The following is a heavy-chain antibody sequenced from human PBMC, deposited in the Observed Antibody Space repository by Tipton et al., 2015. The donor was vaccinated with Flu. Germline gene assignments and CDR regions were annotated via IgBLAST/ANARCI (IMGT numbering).Heavy chain of an antibody. D-gene: IGHD2-15*01. CDR1: GGSFSGYY. Sequence: TLSLTCAVYGGSFSGYYWSWIRQPPGKGLEWIGEINHSGGTKYNPSLKSRVTISGDTSKNQFSLKLCSVTAADTAVYYCARGGGSPSYWGQGTLVTVSS. V-gene: IGHV4-34*01. J-gene: IGHJ4*02. CDR2: INHSGGT. CDR3: ARGGGSPSY.